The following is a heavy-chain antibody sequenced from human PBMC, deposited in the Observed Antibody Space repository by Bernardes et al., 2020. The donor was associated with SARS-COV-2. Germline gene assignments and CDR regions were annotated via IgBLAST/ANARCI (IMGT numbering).Heavy chain of an antibody. J-gene: IGHJ5*02. CDR1: GASIRSEDYY. CDR3: ARDLQSWFDP. CDR2: ISRSGST. V-gene: IGHV4-61*02. Sequence: SETPSLTCTVFGASIRSEDYYWSWILQPAGKGLQWIGRISRSGSTKYNPSLKSRVSISVDTSKNQFALKLTSVTAADTAVYFCARDLQSWFDPWGQGTLITVSS.